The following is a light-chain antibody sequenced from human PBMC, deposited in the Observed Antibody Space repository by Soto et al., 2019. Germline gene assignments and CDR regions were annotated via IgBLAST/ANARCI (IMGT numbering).Light chain of an antibody. CDR1: SSDVGGYDY. CDR3: SSYTSSGASYV. CDR2: EVV. V-gene: IGLV2-14*01. Sequence: QSALTQPASVSGSPGQSITIPCTGTSSDVGGYDYVSWYQQHPGKAPKLVIYEVVKRPSGVSNRFSGSKSGNTASLTILGLQADDEADYYRSSYTSSGASYVFGTGTKLTVL. J-gene: IGLJ1*01.